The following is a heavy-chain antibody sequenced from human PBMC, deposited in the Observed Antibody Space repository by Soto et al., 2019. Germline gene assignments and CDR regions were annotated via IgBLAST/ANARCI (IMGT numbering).Heavy chain of an antibody. J-gene: IGHJ6*02. V-gene: IGHV4-59*01. CDR1: GGSISSYY. D-gene: IGHD2-21*02. Sequence: SETLSLTCTVSGGSISSYYWSWIRQPPGKGLEWIGYMYNTGSTVYNPSLKGRVTISVDTSRNQFYLKVNSVTAADTAVYYCARDLWGYCGTDCYPLDVWGQGTTVTVSS. CDR3: ARDLWGYCGTDCYPLDV. CDR2: MYNTGST.